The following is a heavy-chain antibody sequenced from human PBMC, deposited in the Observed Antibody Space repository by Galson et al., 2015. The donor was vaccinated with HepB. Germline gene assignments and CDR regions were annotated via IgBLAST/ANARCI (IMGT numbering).Heavy chain of an antibody. V-gene: IGHV3-64*01. CDR1: GFPFSAYA. Sequence: SLRLSCAASGFPFSAYAMHWVRQAPGKGLEYVSGIRNNGGQTYYANSVKGRFTISRDNSKNTLFLQVDSLRSEDMAVYYCARGRRGIWPWFDLWGQGTLVTVSS. J-gene: IGHJ5*02. CDR2: IRNNGGQT. D-gene: IGHD3-10*01. CDR3: ARGRRGIWPWFDL.